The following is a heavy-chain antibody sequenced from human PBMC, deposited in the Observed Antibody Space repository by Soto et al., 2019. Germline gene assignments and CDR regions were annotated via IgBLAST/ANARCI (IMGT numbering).Heavy chain of an antibody. CDR2: MNPNSGTT. CDR1: GYTFTTHN. J-gene: IGHJ1*01. Sequence: GASVKVSCKASGYTFTTHNINWVRQATGQGLEWMGWMNPNSGTTGYAQKFQDRITLTRDTSKTTAYMELSSLTSDDTAVYFCVRYGVAASYWGQGNQVTVSS. V-gene: IGHV1-8*02. D-gene: IGHD2-8*01. CDR3: VRYGVAASY.